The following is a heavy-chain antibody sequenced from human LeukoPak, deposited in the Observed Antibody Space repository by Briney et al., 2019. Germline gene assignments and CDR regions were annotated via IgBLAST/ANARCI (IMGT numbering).Heavy chain of an antibody. D-gene: IGHD2-2*01. CDR3: AREGGPYSSTLRGQ. V-gene: IGHV3-53*01. J-gene: IGHJ4*02. CDR1: GFTVSVNY. Sequence: PGGSLRLSCAVSGFTVSVNYMSWVRQAPGKGLEWVSVMYSTGSTDYADSVKGRFTIFRDNSKNTLYLQMNNLRAEDTAVYYCAREGGPYSSTLRGQWGQGTLVTVSS. CDR2: MYSTGST.